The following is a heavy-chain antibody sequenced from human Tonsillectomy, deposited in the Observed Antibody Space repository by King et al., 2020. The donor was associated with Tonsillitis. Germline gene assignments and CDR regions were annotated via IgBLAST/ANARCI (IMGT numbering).Heavy chain of an antibody. CDR1: GFTFSSYA. D-gene: IGHD3-22*01. CDR2: ISGSNGGT. Sequence: VQLVESGGGLVQPGGSLRLSCAASGFTFSSYAMSWVRQAPGKGLEWVSAISGSNGGTYHADSVKSRFTISRDNSKNTLSLQMNSLRAEDTAVYYCAKGFGYYYDSSGYFDSWGQGTLVTVSS. V-gene: IGHV3-23*04. CDR3: AKGFGYYYDSSGYFDS. J-gene: IGHJ4*02.